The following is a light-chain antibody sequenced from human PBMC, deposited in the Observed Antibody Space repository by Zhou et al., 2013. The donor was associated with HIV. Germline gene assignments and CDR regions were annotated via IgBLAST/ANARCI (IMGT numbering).Light chain of an antibody. Sequence: DVVMTQSPLSLPVTLGQPASISCRSSQSLVHSDGNTYVNWFQQRPGQSPRRLIYKVSNRDSGVPDRFSGSASGTDFTLKISRVEAEDVGVYYCMQSTYWPLTFGGGTQGGDQT. CDR1: QSLVHSDGNTY. CDR3: MQSTYWPLT. J-gene: IGKJ4*01. V-gene: IGKV2-30*02. CDR2: KVS.